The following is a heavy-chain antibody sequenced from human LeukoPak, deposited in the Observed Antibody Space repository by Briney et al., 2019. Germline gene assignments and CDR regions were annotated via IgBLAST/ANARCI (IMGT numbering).Heavy chain of an antibody. CDR1: GFTFDDYG. V-gene: IGHV3-20*01. Sequence: GGSLRLSCAASGFTFDDYGMSWVRQAPGKGLEWVCGIKWNGRSTDYADSVKGRFTISRDNAKNSLYLQMNSLRAEDTAFHHCARYKAVAGEEFDYWGQGTLVTVSS. J-gene: IGHJ4*02. D-gene: IGHD6-19*01. CDR3: ARYKAVAGEEFDY. CDR2: IKWNGRST.